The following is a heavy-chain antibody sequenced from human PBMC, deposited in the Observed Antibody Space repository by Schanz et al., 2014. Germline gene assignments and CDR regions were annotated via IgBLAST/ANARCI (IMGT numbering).Heavy chain of an antibody. CDR3: ASARTRYCSSTSCVPGAFDF. D-gene: IGHD2-2*01. Sequence: QVQLVESGGGVVRPGRSLRLSCATSGFTFSRFGMHWVRQAPGKGPEWVALVWSDGNTKYYVDSVKGRFTISRDNSMNTLHLQMDGLRVEDTAVYYCASARTRYCSSTSCVPGAFDFWGQGTLVTVSS. CDR2: VWSDGNTK. CDR1: GFTFSRFG. V-gene: IGHV3-33*01. J-gene: IGHJ3*01.